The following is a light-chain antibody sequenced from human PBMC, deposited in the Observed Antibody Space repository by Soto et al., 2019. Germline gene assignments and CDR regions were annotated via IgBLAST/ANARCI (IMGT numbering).Light chain of an antibody. CDR1: QSVGSNY. CDR3: QHYGWTSWT. J-gene: IGKJ1*01. CDR2: GAS. V-gene: IGKV3-20*01. Sequence: ETVLTQSPGTLSLSPGERATLSCRASQSVGSNYLAWYQQKPGQAPRLLIYGASSRATGIPDRFSGSGSGTDFTLSISRLEPEDFEVYYCQHYGWTSWTFGQGTKV.